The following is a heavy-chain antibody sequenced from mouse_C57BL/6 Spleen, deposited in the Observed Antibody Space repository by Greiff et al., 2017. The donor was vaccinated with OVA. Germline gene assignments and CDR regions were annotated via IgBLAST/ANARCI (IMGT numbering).Heavy chain of an antibody. CDR2: IYPRSGNT. D-gene: IGHD1-1*01. CDR1: GYTFTSYG. J-gene: IGHJ3*01. V-gene: IGHV1-81*01. Sequence: QVQLQQSGAELARPGASVKLSCKASGYTFTSYGISWVKQRTGQGLEWIGEIYPRSGNTYYNEKFKGKATLTADKSSSTAYMELRSLTSEDSAVYFCARSGGYYGSSYGLAYWGQGTLVTVSA. CDR3: ARSGGYYGSSYGLAY.